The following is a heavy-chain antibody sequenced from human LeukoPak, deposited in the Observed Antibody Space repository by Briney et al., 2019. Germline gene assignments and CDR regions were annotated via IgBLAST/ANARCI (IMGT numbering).Heavy chain of an antibody. CDR3: ARGIQLWLGPYS. Sequence: ASVKVSCKASGYTFTGYYMHWVRQAPGQGLEWMGWINPNSGGTNYAQKFQGRVTITADKSTSTAYMELSSLRSEDTAVYYCARGIQLWLGPYSWGQGTLVTVSS. D-gene: IGHD5-18*01. V-gene: IGHV1-2*02. J-gene: IGHJ4*02. CDR1: GYTFTGYY. CDR2: INPNSGGT.